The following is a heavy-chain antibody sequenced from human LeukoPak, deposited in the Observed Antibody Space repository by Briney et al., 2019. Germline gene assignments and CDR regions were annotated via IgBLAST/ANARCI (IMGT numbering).Heavy chain of an antibody. D-gene: IGHD6-19*01. CDR3: AREWLASDI. Sequence: ASVKVSCKASGYTFTSYGISWVRQAPGQGLEWMGWISAYNGNTNYAQKFQDRVTMTRDTSISTAYMELSRLKSDDTAVYYCAREWLASDIWGQGTMVTVSS. V-gene: IGHV1-18*01. CDR1: GYTFTSYG. CDR2: ISAYNGNT. J-gene: IGHJ3*02.